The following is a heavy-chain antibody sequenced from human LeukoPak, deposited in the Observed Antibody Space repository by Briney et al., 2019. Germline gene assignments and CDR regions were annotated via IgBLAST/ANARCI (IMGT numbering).Heavy chain of an antibody. CDR3: ARQKVNFHH. V-gene: IGHV4-39*01. D-gene: IGHD2-21*01. CDR1: GGSISSSGYY. J-gene: IGHJ1*01. CDR2: IYYSGTT. Sequence: PSETLSLTCTVSGGSISSSGYYWGWIRQPPGKGLEWIGSIYYSGTTYYNPSLKSRVTISVDTSKNQFSLKLSSVTAADTAIYYSARQKVNFHHWAQGTLVTVSS.